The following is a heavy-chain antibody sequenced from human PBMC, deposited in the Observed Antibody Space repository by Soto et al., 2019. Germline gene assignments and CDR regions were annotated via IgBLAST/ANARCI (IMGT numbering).Heavy chain of an antibody. J-gene: IGHJ5*02. D-gene: IGHD2-2*01. CDR2: INGDGSDI. V-gene: IGHV3-74*03. Sequence: EVQLVQSGGGLVQPGGSLRLSCGASGFDFSNYWMHWVRQDPGKGLVWVSRINGDGSDIKYADSVKGRFTISRDNAKNTVYLQMNSLRPEDTAVYYCARDQSTGAWFGAWGQGTLVTVSS. CDR3: ARDQSTGAWFGA. CDR1: GFDFSNYW.